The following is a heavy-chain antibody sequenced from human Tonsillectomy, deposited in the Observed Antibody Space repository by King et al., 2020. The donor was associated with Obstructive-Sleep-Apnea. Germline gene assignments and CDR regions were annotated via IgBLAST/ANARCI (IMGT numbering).Heavy chain of an antibody. Sequence: LQLQESGPGLVKPSETLSLTCTVSGGSITSSTYFWGWIRQPPGKGLEWIGSINYSGSTYYNPSLKSRVTISVDTSKNQFSLTLSSVTAADTAVYYCARDSARTTPPYYFDYWGQGTLVTVSS. CDR1: GGSITSSTYF. J-gene: IGHJ4*02. CDR2: INYSGST. D-gene: IGHD1-7*01. V-gene: IGHV4-39*07. CDR3: ARDSARTTPPYYFDY.